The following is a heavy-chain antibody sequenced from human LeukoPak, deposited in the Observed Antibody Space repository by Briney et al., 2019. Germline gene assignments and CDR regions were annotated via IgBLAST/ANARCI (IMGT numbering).Heavy chain of an antibody. CDR2: IIPILGIA. CDR1: GGTFSSYA. Sequence: ASMKVSCKASGGTFSSYAISWVRQAPGQGLEWMGRIIPILGIANYAQKFQGRVTITADKSTSTAYMELSSLRSEDTAVYYCAREYYGSGNEYYFDYWGQGTLVTVSS. V-gene: IGHV1-69*04. CDR3: AREYYGSGNEYYFDY. D-gene: IGHD3-10*01. J-gene: IGHJ4*02.